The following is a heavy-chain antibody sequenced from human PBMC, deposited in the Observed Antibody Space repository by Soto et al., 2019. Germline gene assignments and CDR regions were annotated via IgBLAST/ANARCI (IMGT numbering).Heavy chain of an antibody. Sequence: QVQLVQSGAEVKKPGASVKVSCKASGYSFTSFPIHWVRQAPGQGLECLGWINAANGYTRYSQQFQGRVTITRDTPANTAYMDLSSLTSEDTAVYYCARGGGLDDWGQGTLITVSS. V-gene: IGHV1-3*01. D-gene: IGHD3-10*01. J-gene: IGHJ4*02. CDR3: ARGGGLDD. CDR2: INAANGYT. CDR1: GYSFTSFP.